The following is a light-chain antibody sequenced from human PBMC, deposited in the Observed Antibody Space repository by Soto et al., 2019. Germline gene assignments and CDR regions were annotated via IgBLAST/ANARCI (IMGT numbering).Light chain of an antibody. J-gene: IGLJ1*01. Sequence: QSVLTQPPSVSGAPGQRVTISCTGSSSNLGAGYDVNWYQQLPGTAPKLLIFGDSNRPSGVPDRFSGSKSGTSASLAITGLQAADDADYYCQSSDSRLSGSDVFGTGTKLTVL. CDR3: QSSDSRLSGSDV. CDR2: GDS. V-gene: IGLV1-40*01. CDR1: SSNLGAGYD.